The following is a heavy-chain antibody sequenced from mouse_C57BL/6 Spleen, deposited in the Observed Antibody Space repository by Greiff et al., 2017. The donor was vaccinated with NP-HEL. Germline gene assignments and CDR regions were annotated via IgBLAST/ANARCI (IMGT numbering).Heavy chain of an antibody. V-gene: IGHV3-6*01. CDR1: GSSITSGYY. CDR3: ARGEAGTGWYFDV. D-gene: IGHD4-1*01. J-gene: IGHJ1*03. Sequence: EVKLVESGPGLVKPSQSLSLTCSVTGSSITSGYYWNWIRQFPGNKLEWMGYISYDGSNNYNPSLKNRILITRDTSKHQFSLKLNSVTTEDTATYYCARGEAGTGWYFDVWGTGTTVTVSS. CDR2: ISYDGSN.